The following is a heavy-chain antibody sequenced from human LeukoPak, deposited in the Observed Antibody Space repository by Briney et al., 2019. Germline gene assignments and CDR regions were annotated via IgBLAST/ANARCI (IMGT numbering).Heavy chain of an antibody. CDR3: TTAPRGYCSGGSCSYAFDI. V-gene: IGHV3-15*01. J-gene: IGHJ3*02. CDR1: TFPFSNAW. Sequence: GGPLRLSCAASTFPFSNAWMSWVPQAPGKGLEGVGRIKSKSDGGTTDYAAPVKGRFTISRDESKNTLYLQMNSLKTEDTAVYYCTTAPRGYCSGGSCSYAFDIWGQGTMVTVSS. D-gene: IGHD2-15*01. CDR2: IKSKSDGGTT.